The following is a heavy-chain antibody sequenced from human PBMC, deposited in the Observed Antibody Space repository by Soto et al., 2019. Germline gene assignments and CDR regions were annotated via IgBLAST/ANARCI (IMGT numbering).Heavy chain of an antibody. J-gene: IGHJ6*03. CDR3: ARVRQLLATRYYYYYYMDV. CDR2: INSDGSST. CDR1: GITFSSYW. V-gene: IGHV3-74*01. D-gene: IGHD6-19*01. Sequence: GGSLRLSCAASGITFSSYWMHWVRQAPGKGLVWVSRINSDGSSTSYADSVKGRFTISRDNAKNTLYLQMNSLRAEDTAVYYCARVRQLLATRYYYYYYMDVWGKGTTVTVSS.